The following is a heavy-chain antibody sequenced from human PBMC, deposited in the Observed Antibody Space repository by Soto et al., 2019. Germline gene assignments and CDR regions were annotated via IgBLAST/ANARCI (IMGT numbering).Heavy chain of an antibody. CDR1: GFTFSNYA. CDR2: VNNGGGGT. V-gene: IGHV3-23*01. CDR3: AKERLGRGIDY. J-gene: IGHJ4*02. Sequence: EVLLLDSGGDLVQPGGSLRLSCAASGFTFSNYAMTWVRQAPGKGPEWISTVNNGGGGTYYADSVKGRFTISRDNSKNTLYLQVSSLRAEDTAVYYCAKERLGRGIDYWGQGILVTVSS. D-gene: IGHD3-10*01.